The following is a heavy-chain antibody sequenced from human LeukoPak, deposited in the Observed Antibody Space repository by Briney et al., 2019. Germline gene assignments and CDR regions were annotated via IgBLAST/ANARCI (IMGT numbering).Heavy chain of an antibody. Sequence: GGSLRLSCAASGFIFRDYYMSWIRQAPGKGLEWVSYISSSGTTIFYADSVKGRFTISRDNAKNSLYLQMISLKAEDTAVYYCASSHPTVTTGFHAFDIWGQGTMVTVSS. CDR2: ISSSGTTI. CDR1: GFIFRDYY. J-gene: IGHJ3*02. V-gene: IGHV3-11*01. D-gene: IGHD4-4*01. CDR3: ASSHPTVTTGFHAFDI.